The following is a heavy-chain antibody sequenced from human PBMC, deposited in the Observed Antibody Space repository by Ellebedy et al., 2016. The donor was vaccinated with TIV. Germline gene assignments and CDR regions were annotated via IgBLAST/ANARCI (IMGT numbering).Heavy chain of an antibody. CDR2: IEDAGTET. CDR3: ARRGSRYWHFDL. J-gene: IGHJ2*01. CDR1: GFSFNTYF. D-gene: IGHD1-1*01. V-gene: IGHV3-7*03. Sequence: GESLKISCTASGFSFNTYFMSWVRQAPGKGLEWVATIEDAGTETYSVDSAEGRFIISRDNAKDSLYLRINNPRDEDTAVYYCARRGSRYWHFDLWGRGTQVIVSS.